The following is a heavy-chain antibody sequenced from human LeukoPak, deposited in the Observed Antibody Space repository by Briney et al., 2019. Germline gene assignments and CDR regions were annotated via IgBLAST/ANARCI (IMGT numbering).Heavy chain of an antibody. CDR3: ATERIRVVPPAIVFDN. V-gene: IGHV3-7*01. CDR2: IKSDDGGEK. CDR1: GFTFSSFW. Sequence: PGGSLRLSCAASGFTFSSFWMTWVRQAPGKGLEWVANIKSDDGGEKHYLDSVKGRFTISRENARQSLYLRMNSLTAEDTAVYYCATERIRVVPPAIVFDNWGLGTLVTVSS. D-gene: IGHD2-2*01. J-gene: IGHJ4*02.